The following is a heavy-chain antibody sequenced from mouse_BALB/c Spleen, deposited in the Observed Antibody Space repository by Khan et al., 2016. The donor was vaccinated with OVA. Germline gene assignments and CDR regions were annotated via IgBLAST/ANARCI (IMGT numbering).Heavy chain of an antibody. D-gene: IGHD2-1*01. J-gene: IGHJ3*01. CDR3: TRSEYGTFPY. CDR1: GYTFTSYY. V-gene: IGHV1S81*02. CDR2: INPNDGDT. Sequence: QVRLQQSGAELVKPGASVKLSCKASGYTFTSYYMYWVKQRPGQGLEWIGEINPNDGDTNFNEKFKIKATLTVDKSSSTVYMQLSSLTSEDSAVYYCTRSEYGTFPYGGQGTLVTVSA.